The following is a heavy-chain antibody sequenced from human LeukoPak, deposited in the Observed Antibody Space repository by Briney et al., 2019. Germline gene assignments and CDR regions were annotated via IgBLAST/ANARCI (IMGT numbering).Heavy chain of an antibody. CDR2: IYHSGST. Sequence: SGTLSLTCAVSGGSISSSNWWSWVRQPPGKGLEWIGEIYHSGSTNYNPSLKSRVTISVDKSKNQFSLKLSSVTAADTAVYYCTRTTYYYDSSGYGPWGQETLVTVSS. V-gene: IGHV4-4*02. CDR3: TRTTYYYDSSGYGP. J-gene: IGHJ5*02. CDR1: GGSISSSNW. D-gene: IGHD3-22*01.